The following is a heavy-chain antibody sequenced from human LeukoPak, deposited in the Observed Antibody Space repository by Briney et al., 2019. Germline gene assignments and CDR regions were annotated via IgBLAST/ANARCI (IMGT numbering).Heavy chain of an antibody. CDR2: ISLRGLT. D-gene: IGHD1-26*01. CDR3: SRESGPFSPFGF. Sequence: PSGTLSLNCGVSGGSISGTNWWSWVRQPPGQGLEWIGEISLRGLTNYNPSLRSRLTMSLDESKNQVSLNLTSVTAADTAVYYCSRESGPFSPFGFWGQGTLVSVHS. J-gene: IGHJ4*02. V-gene: IGHV4-4*02. CDR1: GGSISGTNW.